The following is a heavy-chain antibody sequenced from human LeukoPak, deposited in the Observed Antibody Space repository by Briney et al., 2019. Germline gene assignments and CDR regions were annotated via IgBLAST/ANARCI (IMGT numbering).Heavy chain of an antibody. J-gene: IGHJ4*02. D-gene: IGHD1-1*01. CDR1: GYTLTELS. CDR3: ATGRTTGTPPYYFDY. CDR2: FDPEDGET. Sequence: ASVKVSCKVSGYTLTELSMHWVRQAPGKGLEWMGGFDPEDGETIYAQKFQGRVTMTEDTSTDTAYMELSSLRSEDTAAYYCATGRTTGTPPYYFDYWGQGTLVTVSS. V-gene: IGHV1-24*01.